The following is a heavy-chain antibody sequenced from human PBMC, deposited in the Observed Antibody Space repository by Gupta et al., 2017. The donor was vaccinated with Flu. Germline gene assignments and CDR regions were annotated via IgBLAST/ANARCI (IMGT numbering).Heavy chain of an antibody. J-gene: IGHJ4*02. CDR1: GFTFSSYA. V-gene: IGHV3-23*01. Sequence: EVQLLESGGGLVQPGGSLRLSCAASGFTFSSYAMSWVRQAPGKGLEWVSGISGSGGNTKYADSVKGRFTISRDNSKNTVYLQMNSLRGEDTAVYYCAKMGAATGMVCEYWGQGTLVTVSS. CDR2: ISGSGGNT. D-gene: IGHD6-13*01. CDR3: AKMGAATGMVCEY.